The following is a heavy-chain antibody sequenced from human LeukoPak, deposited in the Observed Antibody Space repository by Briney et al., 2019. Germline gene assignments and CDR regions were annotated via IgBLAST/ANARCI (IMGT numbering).Heavy chain of an antibody. V-gene: IGHV1-18*01. J-gene: IGHJ3*02. Sequence: ASVKVSCKASGYTFTSYGISWVRQAPGQGLEWMGWISAYNGNTNYAQKFQGRVTMTRNTSISTAYMELSSLRSEDTAVYYCARGDSTYDAFDIWGQGTMVTVSS. D-gene: IGHD3-22*01. CDR2: ISAYNGNT. CDR1: GYTFTSYG. CDR3: ARGDSTYDAFDI.